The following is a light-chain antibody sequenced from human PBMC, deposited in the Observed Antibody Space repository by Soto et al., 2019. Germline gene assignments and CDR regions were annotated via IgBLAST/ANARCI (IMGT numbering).Light chain of an antibody. CDR2: GVS. CDR1: QSVRSTY. J-gene: IGKJ4*01. Sequence: EIVITQSPVTLSVSPGERATLSFRASQSVRSTYLAWYQQKPGQAPRLLIFGVSNRAAGIPARFSGSGSGTEFTLTISSLQSEDFAVYYCQQYGDWPLTFGGGTKVDIK. CDR3: QQYGDWPLT. V-gene: IGKV3-15*01.